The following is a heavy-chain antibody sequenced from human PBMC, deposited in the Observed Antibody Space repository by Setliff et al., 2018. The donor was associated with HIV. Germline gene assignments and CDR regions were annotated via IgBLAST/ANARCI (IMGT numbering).Heavy chain of an antibody. V-gene: IGHV4-39*01. J-gene: IGHJ4*02. Sequence: PSETLSLTCTVSGGSMSSSGPGYYWGWVRQTPGGGLEWIGSVYYRGRIYYNPSLKSRVTISVDTSKNQLSLRLTSMAAADTAMYYCARSQPDTIFGVVTFDCWGQGKMVTVSS. CDR2: VYYRGRI. CDR1: GGSMSSSGPGYY. D-gene: IGHD3-3*01. CDR3: ARSQPDTIFGVVTFDC.